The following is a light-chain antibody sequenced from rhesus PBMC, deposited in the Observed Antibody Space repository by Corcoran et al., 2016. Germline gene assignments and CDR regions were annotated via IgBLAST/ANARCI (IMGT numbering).Light chain of an antibody. CDR3: LQGYSTPFT. J-gene: IGKJ3*01. CDR1: QGISDY. Sequence: DIQMTQSPSSLSASVGDRVTITCRASQGISDYLSWYQQKPGKAPKRLIYAASNLESGDPSRFRGSGSGTDFTLTISSLQPGDFTAYYCLQGYSTPFTFGPGTKLDIK. CDR2: AAS. V-gene: IGKV1-36*02.